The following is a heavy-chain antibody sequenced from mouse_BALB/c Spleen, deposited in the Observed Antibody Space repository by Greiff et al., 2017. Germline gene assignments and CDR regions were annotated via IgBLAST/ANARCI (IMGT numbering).Heavy chain of an antibody. Sequence: EEQVVESGGGLVKPGGSLKLSCAASGFTFSSYAMSWVRQTPEKRLEWVASISSGGSTYYPDSVKGRFTISRDNARNILYLQMSSLRSEDTAMYYCAREGLLRSPFAYWGQGTLVTVSA. J-gene: IGHJ3*01. V-gene: IGHV5-6-5*01. D-gene: IGHD1-1*01. CDR2: ISSGGST. CDR3: AREGLLRSPFAY. CDR1: GFTFSSYA.